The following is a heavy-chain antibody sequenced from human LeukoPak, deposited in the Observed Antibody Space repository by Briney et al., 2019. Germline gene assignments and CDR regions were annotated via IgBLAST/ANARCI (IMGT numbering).Heavy chain of an antibody. CDR3: ARVCGLRYFDWLFERYYYYMDV. CDR1: GYTFTGYG. J-gene: IGHJ6*03. D-gene: IGHD3-9*01. CDR2: ISAYNGNT. V-gene: IGHV1-18*01. Sequence: ASVKVSCKASGYTFTGYGISWERQAPGQGLEWMGWISAYNGNTNYAQKLQGRVTMTTDTSTSTAYMELRSLRSDDTAVYYCARVCGLRYFDWLFERYYYYMDVWGKGTTVTVSS.